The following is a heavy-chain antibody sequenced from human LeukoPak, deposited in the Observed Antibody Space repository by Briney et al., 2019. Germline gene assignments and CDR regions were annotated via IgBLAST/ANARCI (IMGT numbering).Heavy chain of an antibody. Sequence: ASVKVSCKASGGTFSSYAISWVRQAPGQGLEWMGRIIPILGIANYAQKFQGRVTITADKSTSTAYMEPSSLRSEDTAVYYCARGQQLVRSERPFDYWGQGTLVTVSS. CDR1: GGTFSSYA. J-gene: IGHJ4*02. CDR2: IIPILGIA. CDR3: ARGQQLVRSERPFDY. V-gene: IGHV1-69*04. D-gene: IGHD6-13*01.